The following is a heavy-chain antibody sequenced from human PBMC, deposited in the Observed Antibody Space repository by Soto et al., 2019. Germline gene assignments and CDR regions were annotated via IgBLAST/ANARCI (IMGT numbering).Heavy chain of an antibody. D-gene: IGHD1-7*01. CDR2: ISFDGNKK. CDR3: AKVGGTGTSGYYCGMDV. Sequence: QVQLVESGGDVVQPGRSLRLSCAASGFTFSNYGVHWVRQAPGKGLEWVTFISFDGNKKYYGDSVKGRFTNSRDNSKNTLSLQMSSLRPEDTAVYYCAKVGGTGTSGYYCGMDVWGQGTTFTVSS. V-gene: IGHV3-30*18. CDR1: GFTFSNYG. J-gene: IGHJ6*02.